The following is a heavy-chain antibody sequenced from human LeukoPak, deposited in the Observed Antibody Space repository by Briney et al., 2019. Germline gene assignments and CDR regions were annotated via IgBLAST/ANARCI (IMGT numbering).Heavy chain of an antibody. Sequence: PGGSLRLSCAASGFTFSDYYMSWIRQAPGKGLEWVSAISGSGGSTYYADSVKGRFTISRDNSKNTLYLQMNSLRAEDTAVYYCAKQKLRFLEIDYWGQGTLVTVSS. CDR3: AKQKLRFLEIDY. CDR1: GFTFSDYY. V-gene: IGHV3-23*01. CDR2: ISGSGGST. J-gene: IGHJ4*02. D-gene: IGHD3-3*01.